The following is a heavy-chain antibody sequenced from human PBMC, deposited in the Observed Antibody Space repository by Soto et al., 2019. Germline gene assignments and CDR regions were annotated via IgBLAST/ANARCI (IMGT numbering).Heavy chain of an antibody. J-gene: IGHJ6*02. CDR2: IYPGDSDT. D-gene: IGHD2-15*01. V-gene: IGHV5-51*01. CDR3: ARRLYCSGGSCYSYYYYGMDV. Sequence: PGESLKISCKGSGYSFTSYWIGWVRQMPGKGLEWMGIIYPGDSDTRYSPSFQGQVTISADKSISTAYLQWSSLKASDTAMYYCARRLYCSGGSCYSYYYYGMDVWGQGTTVTVS. CDR1: GYSFTSYW.